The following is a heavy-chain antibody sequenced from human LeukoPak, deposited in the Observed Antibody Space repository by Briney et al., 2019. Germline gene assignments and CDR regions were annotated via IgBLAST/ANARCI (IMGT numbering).Heavy chain of an antibody. CDR1: GFTFSSYW. D-gene: IGHD6-19*01. J-gene: IGHJ4*02. V-gene: IGHV3-74*01. CDR2: INSDGSST. Sequence: GGSLRLSCAASGFTFSSYWMHWVRQAPGKGLVWVSRINSDGSSTTYADSVEGRFTISRDNAKNTLYLQMNSLRAEDTAVYYCARVFSGWYFYFDNWGQGTLVTVSS. CDR3: ARVFSGWYFYFDN.